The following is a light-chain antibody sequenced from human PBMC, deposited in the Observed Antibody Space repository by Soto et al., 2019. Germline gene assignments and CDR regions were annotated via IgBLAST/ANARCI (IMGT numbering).Light chain of an antibody. CDR3: QQRYSTRTT. V-gene: IGKV1-5*01. CDR2: DGS. CDR1: QSIRRW. J-gene: IGKJ4*01. Sequence: MTRSASVLSAPLGDRVTIASGASQSIRRWLAWYQQKPGKPPKLLIYDGSTLQSGVPSRFSGTASGTDFTLTINILQPEDVATYYGQQRYSTRTTFAGGTKV.